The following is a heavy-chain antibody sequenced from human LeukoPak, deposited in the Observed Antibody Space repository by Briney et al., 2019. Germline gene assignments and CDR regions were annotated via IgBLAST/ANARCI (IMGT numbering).Heavy chain of an antibody. Sequence: ASVKVSGMASGYTFTSYAMNWVRQAPGQGLEWMGWINTNTGNPTYAQGFTGRFVFSLDTSVSTAYLQISSLKAEDTAVYYCARDSLRVATANYGIDVWGQGTTVTISS. D-gene: IGHD2-21*02. CDR1: GYTFTSYA. CDR2: INTNTGNP. CDR3: ARDSLRVATANYGIDV. J-gene: IGHJ6*02. V-gene: IGHV7-4-1*02.